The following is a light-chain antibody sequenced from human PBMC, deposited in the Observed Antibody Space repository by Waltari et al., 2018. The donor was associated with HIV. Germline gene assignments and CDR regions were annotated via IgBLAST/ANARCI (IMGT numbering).Light chain of an antibody. V-gene: IGLV2-18*02. Sequence: QSALTQPPSVSGSPGQSVPISCTGTNSDVGSYNRVSLYQLPPGTAPKLMIYEVNNRPSGVPDRFSGSKSGNTASLTISGLQAEDEADYYCSSYTSSSTLWMFGGGTKLTVL. CDR2: EVN. CDR1: NSDVGSYNR. CDR3: SSYTSSSTLWM. J-gene: IGLJ3*02.